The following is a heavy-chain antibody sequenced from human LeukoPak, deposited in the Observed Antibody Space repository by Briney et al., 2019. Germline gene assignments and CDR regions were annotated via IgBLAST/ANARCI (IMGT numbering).Heavy chain of an antibody. Sequence: GGSLRLSCVASGFPFSDYLLTWVRQAPGKGLEWVASINHNGNVNYYVDSVKGRFTISRDSAKNSLYLQMSNLRAEDTAVYFCARGGGLDVWGQGATVTVSS. CDR1: GFPFSDYL. J-gene: IGHJ6*02. D-gene: IGHD3-16*01. CDR2: INHNGNVN. V-gene: IGHV3-7*03. CDR3: ARGGGLDV.